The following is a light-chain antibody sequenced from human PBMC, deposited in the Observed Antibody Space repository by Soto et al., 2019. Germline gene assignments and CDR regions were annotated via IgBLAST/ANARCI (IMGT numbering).Light chain of an antibody. CDR2: GAS. CDR1: QSVSSSY. Sequence: EIVLTQSPGTLSLSPGERATLSCRASQSVSSSYLAWYQQKPGQAPRLLIYGASSRATGIPDRFSGSGSGTDFTLTISRLEPEDFAVYYCQHYGSSLTFGQGTNVEIK. J-gene: IGKJ1*01. CDR3: QHYGSSLT. V-gene: IGKV3-20*01.